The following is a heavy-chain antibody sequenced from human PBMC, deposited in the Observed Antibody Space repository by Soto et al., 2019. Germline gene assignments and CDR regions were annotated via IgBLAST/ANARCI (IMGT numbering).Heavy chain of an antibody. J-gene: IGHJ4*02. CDR1: GGSFSGYY. CDR3: ARGPGGIAAAGHFDY. V-gene: IGHV4-34*01. CDR2: INHSGST. Sequence: SETLSLTCAVYGGSFSGYYWSWIRQPPGKGLEWIGEINHSGSTNYNPSLKSRVTISVDTSKNQFSLKLSSVTAADTAVYYCARGPGGIAAAGHFDYWGQGTLVTVS. D-gene: IGHD6-13*01.